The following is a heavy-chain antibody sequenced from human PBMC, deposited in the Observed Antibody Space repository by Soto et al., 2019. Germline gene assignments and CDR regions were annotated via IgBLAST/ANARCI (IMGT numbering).Heavy chain of an antibody. V-gene: IGHV4-31*03. J-gene: IGHJ6*02. D-gene: IGHD3-10*01. CDR1: GGSISSGGYY. CDR2: IYYSGST. Sequence: SETLSLTCTVSGGSISSGGYYWTWIRQHPGKGLEWIGYIYYSGSTYYNPSLKSRVTISVDTSKNQFSLKLSSVTAADTAVYYCARDKSYYGSGKDGMDVWGQGTTVTVSS. CDR3: ARDKSYYGSGKDGMDV.